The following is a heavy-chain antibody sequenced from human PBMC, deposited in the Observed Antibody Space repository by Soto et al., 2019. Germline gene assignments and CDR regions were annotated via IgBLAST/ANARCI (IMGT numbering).Heavy chain of an antibody. CDR1: GFTFNSYS. V-gene: IGHV3-23*01. CDR2: LSDSGDSI. J-gene: IGHJ4*02. D-gene: IGHD6-13*01. Sequence: GGSQRLSYAASGFTFNSYSVNWVRQAPGKGLEWVSGLSDSGDSIYYADSVKGRFTIYRDNSMNTLYLQMNSLRAEDTAVYYCARDKIRYSSSWYDPGYWGQGTLVTVSS. CDR3: ARDKIRYSSSWYDPGY.